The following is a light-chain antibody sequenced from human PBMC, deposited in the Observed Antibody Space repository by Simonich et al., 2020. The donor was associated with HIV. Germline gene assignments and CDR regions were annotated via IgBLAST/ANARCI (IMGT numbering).Light chain of an antibody. J-gene: IGKJ4*01. Sequence: EIVMTQSPATLSVSPGERATLSCRASQSVNSNLAWYQQKPGQAPRLLIYGASTRATGIPAKFSGSWSGTGFTLTISNMQPADIAVYFCQQYNNRPLTFGGGTKVEIK. V-gene: IGKV3-15*01. CDR3: QQYNNRPLT. CDR1: QSVNSN. CDR2: GAS.